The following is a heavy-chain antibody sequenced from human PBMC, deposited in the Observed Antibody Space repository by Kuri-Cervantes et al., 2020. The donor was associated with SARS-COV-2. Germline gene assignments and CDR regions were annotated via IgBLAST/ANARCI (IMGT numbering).Heavy chain of an antibody. CDR3: ARVYGDYYDSSGYSVGNAFDI. CDR1: GYTFTGYY. D-gene: IGHD3-22*01. CDR2: INPNSGGT. Sequence: ASVKVSCKASGYTFTGYYMHWVRQAPGQGLEWMGWINPNSGGTNYAQKFQGRVTMTRDTSISTAYMELSRLRSDDTAVYYCARVYGDYYDSSGYSVGNAFDILGQGTMVTVSS. V-gene: IGHV1-2*02. J-gene: IGHJ3*02.